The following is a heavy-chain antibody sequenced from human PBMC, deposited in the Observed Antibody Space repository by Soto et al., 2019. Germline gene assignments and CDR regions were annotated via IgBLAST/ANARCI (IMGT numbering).Heavy chain of an antibody. CDR2: IRTEGDGGTT. CDR1: GLSFSNVY. CDR3: TTDLEDNDDSYMLRVYGRDL. J-gene: IGHJ6*02. V-gene: IGHV3-15*01. Sequence: PGGSLRLSCTASGLSFSNVYMSWVRQAPGKGLEWVGRIRTEGDGGTTDYGAPVKGRFTISRDDSRNTLYLQMNSLKTEDTAIYYCTTDLEDNDDSYMLRVYGRDLWGQGTTVTVSS. D-gene: IGHD1-1*01.